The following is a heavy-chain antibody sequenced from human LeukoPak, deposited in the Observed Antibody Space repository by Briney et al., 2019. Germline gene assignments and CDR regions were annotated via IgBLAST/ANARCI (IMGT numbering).Heavy chain of an antibody. J-gene: IGHJ3*01. D-gene: IGHD3-10*01. V-gene: IGHV5-51*01. CDR3: AKRLIYDVAAGGFHWGPADAFDL. CDR1: GFVFDSSW. Sequence: GDSLKISCKGSGFVFDSSWIAWVRHMPGKGLEFMGMIYGDDSDTRYSPSFQGQVTMSLDKSSSTAYLQWGSLRASDTAIYYCAKRLIYDVAAGGFHWGPADAFDLWGQGTTVTVS. CDR2: IYGDDSDT.